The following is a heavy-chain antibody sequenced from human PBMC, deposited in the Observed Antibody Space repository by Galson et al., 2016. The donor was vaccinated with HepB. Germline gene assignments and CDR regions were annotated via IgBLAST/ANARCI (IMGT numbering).Heavy chain of an antibody. CDR1: GFIFTNYW. J-gene: IGHJ6*02. Sequence: PRLSCAASGFIFTNYWMTWVRQAPGKGLEWVANIKMDGSETNYADSVKGRFTVFRDNARNSLNLQIYSLRAEDTAVYYCARDSGTTYDNGWFDAMDIWGQGTAVTVSS. V-gene: IGHV3-7*01. CDR2: IKMDGSET. D-gene: IGHD6-19*01. CDR3: ARDSGTTYDNGWFDAMDI.